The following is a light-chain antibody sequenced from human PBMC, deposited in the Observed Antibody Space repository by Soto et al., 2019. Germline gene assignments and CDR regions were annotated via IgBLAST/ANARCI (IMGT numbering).Light chain of an antibody. V-gene: IGLV2-14*01. Sequence: QSALTQPASVSGSPGQSITISCSGTANDIGGYNYVSWYQHHPGKVPKVIIYEVTNRPSGVSNRFSGSKSGNTASLTISGLQAEDEANYYCNSYTTLSNRVFGTGTKLTVL. J-gene: IGLJ1*01. CDR1: ANDIGGYNY. CDR2: EVT. CDR3: NSYTTLSNRV.